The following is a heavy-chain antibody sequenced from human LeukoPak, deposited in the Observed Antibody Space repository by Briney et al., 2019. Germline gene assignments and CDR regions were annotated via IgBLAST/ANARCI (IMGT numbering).Heavy chain of an antibody. D-gene: IGHD3-9*01. Sequence: GGSLRLSCAASGFTFSSYAMYWVRQAPGKGLEWVALISYDGSNKYYAEPVKGRFTISRDNSKNTLYLQMNSLRAEDTAVYYCARVVHTYYDILLGVYYMDVWGKGTTVTVSS. CDR1: GFTFSSYA. J-gene: IGHJ6*03. CDR3: ARVVHTYYDILLGVYYMDV. V-gene: IGHV3-30*04. CDR2: ISYDGSNK.